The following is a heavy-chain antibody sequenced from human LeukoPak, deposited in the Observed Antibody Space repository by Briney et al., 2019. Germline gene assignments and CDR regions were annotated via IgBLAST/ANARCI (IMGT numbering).Heavy chain of an antibody. D-gene: IGHD4-23*01. V-gene: IGHV3-30*19. CDR2: IWYDGSNK. J-gene: IGHJ4*02. CDR3: ARDWDYGGKSGINDY. CDR1: GFTFSSYG. Sequence: QPGRSLRLSCAASGFTFSSYGMHWVRQAPGKGLEWVAVIWYDGSNKYYADSVKGRFTISRDNSKNTLYLQMNSLRAEDTAVYYCARDWDYGGKSGINDYWGQGTLVTVSS.